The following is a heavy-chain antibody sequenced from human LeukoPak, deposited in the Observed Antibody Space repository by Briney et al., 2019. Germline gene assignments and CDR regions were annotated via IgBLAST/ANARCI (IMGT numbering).Heavy chain of an antibody. Sequence: GRSLRLSCAASGFTFSNYAMHWVRQAPGKGLEWVAIISYDGSNKYYADSVKGRFTISRDNSKNTLYLQMNSLRAEDTAVYYCAKTGYSSSWYAGPFDYWGQGTLVTVSS. V-gene: IGHV3-30*04. CDR1: GFTFSNYA. CDR3: AKTGYSSSWYAGPFDY. D-gene: IGHD6-13*01. J-gene: IGHJ4*02. CDR2: ISYDGSNK.